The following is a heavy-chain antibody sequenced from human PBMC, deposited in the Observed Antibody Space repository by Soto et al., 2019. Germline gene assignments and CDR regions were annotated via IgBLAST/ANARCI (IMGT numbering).Heavy chain of an antibody. Sequence: EVQLLESGGGLVQTGGSLRLSCAASGFTFSSYAMTWVRQTPGQGLRWVSTVTAGGDNTYHADSVKGRFTISRDTSKNTLYLQMNSLRVEDTAIYHCARLYSRAYDIWCQGTMVTVSS. V-gene: IGHV3-23*01. CDR3: ARLYSRAYDI. D-gene: IGHD2-15*01. J-gene: IGHJ3*02. CDR1: GFTFSSYA. CDR2: VTAGGDNT.